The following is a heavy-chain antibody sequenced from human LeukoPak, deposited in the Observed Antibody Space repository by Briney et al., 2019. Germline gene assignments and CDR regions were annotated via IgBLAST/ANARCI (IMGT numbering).Heavy chain of an antibody. V-gene: IGHV2-5*02. CDR3: ALRSYDYGDFGDFDY. D-gene: IGHD3-16*01. CDR2: IYWDDDK. Sequence: KASGPTLVKPTQTLTLTCTFSGFSLSTSGVGVGWIRQPPGKALEWLAVIYWDDDKRYSPSLKSRLTITKDPSKNQVVLTMTNMDPVDTAIYYCALRSYDYGDFGDFDYWGQGTPVTVSS. CDR1: GFSLSTSGVG. J-gene: IGHJ4*02.